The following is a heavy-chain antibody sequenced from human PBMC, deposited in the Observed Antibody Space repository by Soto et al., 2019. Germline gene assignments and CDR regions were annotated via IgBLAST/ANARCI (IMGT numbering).Heavy chain of an antibody. CDR3: ARDSMVRRVSYYCMDV. J-gene: IGHJ6*02. Sequence: TLPLTCTVSGGSISGGGYYWSWIRQHQGKGLEWIRYIYYSGSTYYKPSLKSRVTISVDTSKNQYSLKMSSVTAEDTAVYYCARDSMVRRVSYYCMDVWGQGTTVTVSS. CDR2: IYYSGST. CDR1: GGSISGGGYY. V-gene: IGHV4-31*03. D-gene: IGHD3-10*01.